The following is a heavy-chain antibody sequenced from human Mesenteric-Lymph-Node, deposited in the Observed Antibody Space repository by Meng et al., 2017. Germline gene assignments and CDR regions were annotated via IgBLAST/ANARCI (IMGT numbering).Heavy chain of an antibody. V-gene: IGHV4-28*03. CDR2: IYYSGST. CDR3: ARVGQWLPIDY. J-gene: IGHJ4*02. CDR1: GYSISSSNW. Sequence: QLPLQDSAPALVQPSDPLSLPCAVSGYSISSSNWWGWIRQPPGKGLEWIGYIYYSGSTYYNPSLKSRVTISVDTSKNQFSLNLSSVTAADTAVYYCARVGQWLPIDYWGQGTLVTVSS. D-gene: IGHD6-19*01.